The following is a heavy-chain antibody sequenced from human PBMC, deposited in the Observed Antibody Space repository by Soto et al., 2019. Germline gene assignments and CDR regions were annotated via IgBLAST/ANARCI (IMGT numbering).Heavy chain of an antibody. D-gene: IGHD1-26*01. Sequence: SETLSLTCTVYGGSVSSGSYYWSWIRQPPGKGLEWIGYIYYSGSTNYNPSLKSRVTISVDTSKNQFSLKLSSVTAADTAVYYCARTMVGATAGYSDYWGRGTLVTVSS. J-gene: IGHJ4*02. V-gene: IGHV4-61*01. CDR1: GGSVSSGSYY. CDR2: IYYSGST. CDR3: ARTMVGATAGYSDY.